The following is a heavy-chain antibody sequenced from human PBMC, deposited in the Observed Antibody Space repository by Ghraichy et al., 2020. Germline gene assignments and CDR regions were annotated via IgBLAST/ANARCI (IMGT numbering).Heavy chain of an antibody. V-gene: IGHV4-39*01. CDR1: GGSISSSSYY. CDR3: ARLNSGSYYGWFDP. Sequence: SETLFLTCTVSGGSISSSSYYWGWIRQPPGKGLEWIGNIYYSGSTYYNPSLKSRVTISVDTSKNQFSLKLSSVTAADTAVYYCARLNSGSYYGWFDPWGQGTLVTVSS. CDR2: IYYSGST. J-gene: IGHJ5*02. D-gene: IGHD3-10*01.